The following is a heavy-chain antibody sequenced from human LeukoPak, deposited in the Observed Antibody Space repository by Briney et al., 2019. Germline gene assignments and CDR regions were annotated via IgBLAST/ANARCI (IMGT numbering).Heavy chain of an antibody. CDR2: INPNSGGT. J-gene: IGHJ6*02. V-gene: IGHV1-2*02. D-gene: IGHD3-22*01. CDR3: ARDRVDSSGYYYYYGMDV. CDR1: GYTFTGYY. Sequence: ASVKVSCKASGYTFTGYYMHWVRQAPGQGLEWMGWINPNSGGTNYAQKFQGRVTMTRDTSISTAYMELSRLRSDDTAVYYCARDRVDSSGYYYYYGMDVWGQGTTVTVSS.